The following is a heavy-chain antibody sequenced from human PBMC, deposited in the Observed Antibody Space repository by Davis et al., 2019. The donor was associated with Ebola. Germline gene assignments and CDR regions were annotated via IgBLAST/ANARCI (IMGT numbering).Heavy chain of an antibody. CDR1: GFTFSSYA. D-gene: IGHD1-14*01. CDR3: ARATGLDY. J-gene: IGHJ4*02. CDR2: ISGSGGST. V-gene: IGHV3-23*01. Sequence: PGGSLRLSCTTSGFTFSSYAMSWVRQAPGKGLEWVSGISGSGGSTYYADSVKGRFTISRDNSKNTLYLQMNSLRAEDTAVYYCARATGLDYWGQGTLVTVSS.